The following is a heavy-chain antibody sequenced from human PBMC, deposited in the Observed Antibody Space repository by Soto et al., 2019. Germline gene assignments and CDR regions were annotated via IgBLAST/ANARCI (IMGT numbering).Heavy chain of an antibody. V-gene: IGHV3-23*01. CDR1: GFTFSSYA. CDR3: AKDRTSSNLVAPECAFDI. J-gene: IGHJ3*02. CDR2: ISGSGGST. Sequence: GGSLRLPCAASGFTFSSYAMSWVRQAPGKGLEWVSAISGSGGSTYYADSVKGRFTISRDNSKNTLYLQMNSLRAEDTAVYYCAKDRTSSNLVAPECAFDIWGQGTMVTVSS. D-gene: IGHD5-12*01.